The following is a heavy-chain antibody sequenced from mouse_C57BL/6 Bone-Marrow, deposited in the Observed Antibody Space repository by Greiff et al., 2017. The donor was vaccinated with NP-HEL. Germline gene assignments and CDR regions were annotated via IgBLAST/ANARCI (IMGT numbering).Heavy chain of an antibody. CDR3: ARAVIADWYCDV. J-gene: IGHJ1*03. D-gene: IGHD6-1*01. Sequence: DVKLVESGGGLVQSGRSLRLSCATSGFTFSDFYMEWVRQAPGKGLEWIAASRNKANDYTTEHSASVKGRFIVSRDTSPSILYLQMNALRAEDTDIYYCARAVIADWYCDVWGTGTTVTVSA. CDR1: GFTFSDFY. V-gene: IGHV7-1*01. CDR2: SRNKANDYTT.